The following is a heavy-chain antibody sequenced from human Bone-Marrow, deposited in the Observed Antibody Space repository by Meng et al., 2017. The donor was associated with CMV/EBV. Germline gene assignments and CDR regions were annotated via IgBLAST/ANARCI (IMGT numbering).Heavy chain of an antibody. V-gene: IGHV3-30*04. D-gene: IGHD2-2*01. Sequence: GGSLRLSCAASGFTFSSYAMHWVRQAPGKGLEWVAVISYDGSNKYYADSVKGRFTISRDNSKNTLYLQMNSLRAEDTAVYYCARDPAATGYWYFDIWGQGTMVTVSS. J-gene: IGHJ3*02. CDR3: ARDPAATGYWYFDI. CDR1: GFTFSSYA. CDR2: ISYDGSNK.